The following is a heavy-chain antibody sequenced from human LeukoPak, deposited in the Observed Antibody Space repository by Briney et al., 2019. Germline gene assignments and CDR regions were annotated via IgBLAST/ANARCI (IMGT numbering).Heavy chain of an antibody. Sequence: PSQTLSLTCTVSGGSISSGSYYWSWIRQPAGKGLEWIGRIYTSGSTNYNPSLKSRVTISVDTSKNQFSLKLSSVTAADTAVYYCARELIEYYFDYWGQGTLVTVFS. V-gene: IGHV4-61*02. CDR1: GGSISSGSYY. CDR2: IYTSGST. J-gene: IGHJ4*02. CDR3: ARELIEYYFDY. D-gene: IGHD3-16*01.